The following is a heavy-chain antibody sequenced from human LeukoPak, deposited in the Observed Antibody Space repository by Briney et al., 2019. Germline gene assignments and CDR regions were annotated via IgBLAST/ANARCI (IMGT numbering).Heavy chain of an antibody. D-gene: IGHD5-24*01. Sequence: GGSLRLSCAASGFTFSSYEMNWVRQTPGKGLEWVSYISSSGSTIYYADSVKGRFTISRDNAKNSLYLQMNSLRAEDTAVYYCARDLERWLQLGPYYYYMDVWGKGTTVTVSS. CDR1: GFTFSSYE. V-gene: IGHV3-48*03. J-gene: IGHJ6*03. CDR2: ISSSGSTI. CDR3: ARDLERWLQLGPYYYYMDV.